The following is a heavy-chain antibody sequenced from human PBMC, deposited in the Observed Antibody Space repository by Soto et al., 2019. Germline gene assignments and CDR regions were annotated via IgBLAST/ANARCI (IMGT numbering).Heavy chain of an antibody. CDR2: VYNSGST. Sequence: SETLSLTCTVSGGSISSNYWTWIRQPPGKGLEWIGYVYNSGSTNYNPSLKSRVTISEDTSKSQFPLKVNSMTAADTAVYYCARYRREAAAGYTLDYWGQGILVTVSS. V-gene: IGHV4-59*01. D-gene: IGHD6-13*01. J-gene: IGHJ4*02. CDR3: ARYRREAAAGYTLDY. CDR1: GGSISSNY.